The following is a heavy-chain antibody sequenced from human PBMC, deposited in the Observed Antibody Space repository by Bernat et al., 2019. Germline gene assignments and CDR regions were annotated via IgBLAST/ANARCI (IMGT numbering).Heavy chain of an antibody. CDR1: GFTFSSYA. D-gene: IGHD4-17*01. CDR3: AKGAGGDYERV. Sequence: EVQLLESGGGLVQPGGSLRLSCAASGFTFSSYAMSWVRQAPGKGLEWVSAIGGSDGITYYADSVKGRFTISRDNSKNTLSLQMNSLRAEDTAKYYCAKGAGGDYERVWGQGTTVTVSS. J-gene: IGHJ6*02. CDR2: IGGSDGIT. V-gene: IGHV3-23*01.